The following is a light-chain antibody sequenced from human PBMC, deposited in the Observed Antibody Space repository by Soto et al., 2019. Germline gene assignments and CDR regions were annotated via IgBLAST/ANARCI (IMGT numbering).Light chain of an antibody. CDR2: ENN. J-gene: IGLJ3*02. V-gene: IGLV1-51*02. Sequence: QSVLTQPPSVSAAPGQKVTISCSGSSSNIGNNYVSWYQHLPGTAPRLLIFENNKRRSGIPDRFSGSKSGTSATLTITGLRTGDEADYYCGTWDIRLNINWVFGGGTKLTVL. CDR1: SSNIGNNY. CDR3: GTWDIRLNINWV.